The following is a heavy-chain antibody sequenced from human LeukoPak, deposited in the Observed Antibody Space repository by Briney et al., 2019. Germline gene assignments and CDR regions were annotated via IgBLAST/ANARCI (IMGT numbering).Heavy chain of an antibody. J-gene: IGHJ5*02. CDR1: GGSISSYY. CDR3: ARHGDYRNWFDP. V-gene: IGHV4-59*08. Sequence: PSETLSLTCTVSGGSISSYYWSWIRQPPGKGLEWIGYIYYSGSTNYNPSLKSRVTISVDTSKNQFSLKLSSVAAADTAVYYCARHGDYRNWFDPWGQGTLVTVSS. CDR2: IYYSGST. D-gene: IGHD4-17*01.